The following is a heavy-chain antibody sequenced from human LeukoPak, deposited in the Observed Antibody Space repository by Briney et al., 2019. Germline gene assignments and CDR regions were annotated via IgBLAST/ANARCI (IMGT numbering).Heavy chain of an antibody. CDR1: GYTFTGYY. D-gene: IGHD3-10*01. CDR2: INRNSGGT. Sequence: ASVKVSCKASGYTFTGYYMHWVRQAPGQGLEWMGWINRNSGGTNYAQKFQGRVTMTRDTSISTAYMELSRLRSDETAVYYCARDKETMEAALLWFGESLSDYWGQGTLVTVSS. V-gene: IGHV1-2*02. J-gene: IGHJ4*02. CDR3: ARDKETMEAALLWFGESLSDY.